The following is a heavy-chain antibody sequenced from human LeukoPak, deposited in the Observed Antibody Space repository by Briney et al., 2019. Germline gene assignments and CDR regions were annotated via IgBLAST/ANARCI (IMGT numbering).Heavy chain of an antibody. CDR2: INHSGST. CDR1: GGSFSGYY. CDR3: ARGRTIFGTYNWFDP. V-gene: IGHV4-34*01. D-gene: IGHD3-3*01. J-gene: IGHJ5*02. Sequence: SATLSLTCAVYGGSFSGYYWSWIRQPPGKGLEWIGEINHSGSTNYNPSLKSRVTISVDTSKNQFSLKLSSVTAADTAVYYCARGRTIFGTYNWFDPWGQGTLVTVSS.